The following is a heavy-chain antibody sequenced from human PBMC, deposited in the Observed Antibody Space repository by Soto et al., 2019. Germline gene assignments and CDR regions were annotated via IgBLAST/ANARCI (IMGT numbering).Heavy chain of an antibody. V-gene: IGHV4-61*01. CDR3: ARKRTPYVLTGYAPVDF. CDR2: IYYSGNT. D-gene: IGHD3-9*01. CDR1: GVSVSSSTSY. J-gene: IGHJ4*02. Sequence: SETLSLTCTVSGVSVSSSTSYWSWIRQPPGKGLEWIGHIYYSGNTNYSPSLRSRLTMSVDTSKNQFSLKVYSVTAADTAVYYCARKRTPYVLTGYAPVDFWGQGTVVTVSS.